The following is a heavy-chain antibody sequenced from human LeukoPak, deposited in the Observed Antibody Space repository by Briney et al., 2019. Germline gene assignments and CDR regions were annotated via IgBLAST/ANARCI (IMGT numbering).Heavy chain of an antibody. Sequence: PGGSLRLSCTASAFTFSSYAMSSVRQAPGKWLVWVSRINSDWSSTSYADSVKGRFTISRDNAKNTLYLQMNSLRAEDTAVYYCARWGWGVTTLVWELAAFDIWGQGTMVTVSS. D-gene: IGHD4-17*01. CDR1: AFTFSSYA. CDR3: ARWGWGVTTLVWELAAFDI. J-gene: IGHJ3*02. V-gene: IGHV3-74*01. CDR2: INSDWSST.